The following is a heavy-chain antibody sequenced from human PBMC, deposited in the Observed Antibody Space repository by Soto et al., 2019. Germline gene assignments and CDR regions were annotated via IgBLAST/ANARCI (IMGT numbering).Heavy chain of an antibody. D-gene: IGHD4-17*01. CDR2: VSSTGST. Sequence: PSETLSLTCTVSGASTTQYYWNWIRQSPGKGLEWIVSVSSTGSTNYNPSLKSRVTISVDTSKNQFSLKLSSVTAADTAVYYCARRYGASFDYWGQGTLVTVS. CDR1: GASTTQYY. CDR3: ARRYGASFDY. J-gene: IGHJ4*02. V-gene: IGHV4-59*01.